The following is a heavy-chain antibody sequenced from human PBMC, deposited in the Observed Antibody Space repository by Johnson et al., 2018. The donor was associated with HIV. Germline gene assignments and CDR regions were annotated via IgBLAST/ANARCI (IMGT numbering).Heavy chain of an antibody. CDR3: AKDLSAISGDAFDI. CDR1: GFTFSSYG. V-gene: IGHV3-33*06. J-gene: IGHJ3*02. CDR2: IWYDGSNK. Sequence: QVQLVESGGGLIQPGGSLRLSCAASGFTFSSYGMHWVRQAPGKGLEWVAVIWYDGSNKYYADSVKGRFTISRDNSKNTLYLQMNSLRAEDTAVYYCAKDLSAISGDAFDIWGQGTMVTVSS. D-gene: IGHD5-24*01.